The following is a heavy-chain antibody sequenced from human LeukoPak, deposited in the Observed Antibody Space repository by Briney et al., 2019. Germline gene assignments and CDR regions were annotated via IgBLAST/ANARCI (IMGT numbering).Heavy chain of an antibody. J-gene: IGHJ4*02. Sequence: SSVKVSCKASGYTFTGYYMHWVRQAPGQGLEWMGWINPNSGGTNYAQKFQGRVTMTRDTSISTAYMELSRLRSNDTAVYYCATNFLMVYAIMFDYWGQGTLVTVSS. CDR1: GYTFTGYY. CDR2: INPNSGGT. D-gene: IGHD2-8*01. V-gene: IGHV1-2*02. CDR3: ATNFLMVYAIMFDY.